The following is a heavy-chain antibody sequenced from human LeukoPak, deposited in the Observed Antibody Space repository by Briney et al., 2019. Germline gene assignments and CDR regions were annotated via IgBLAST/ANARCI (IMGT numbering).Heavy chain of an antibody. CDR2: IYPGDSDT. V-gene: IGHV5-51*04. J-gene: IGHJ4*02. CDR3: AGCGEMATMGSCYFDY. CDR1: GYSFAYYL. D-gene: IGHD5-24*01. Sequence: GESLDTSLQGLGYSFAYYLIGLVRQMPGKGLEWMGIIYPGDSDTRYPPSLQAKVPISADTPITTASLPWSSLRPAHTPMYYCAGCGEMATMGSCYFDYWGQGTLVTVSS.